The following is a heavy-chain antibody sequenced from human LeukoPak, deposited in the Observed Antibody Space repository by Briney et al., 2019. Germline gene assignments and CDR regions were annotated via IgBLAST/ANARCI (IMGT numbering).Heavy chain of an antibody. CDR2: IYHSGST. J-gene: IGHJ6*03. D-gene: IGHD6-6*01. Sequence: PGGSLRLSCAASGFSSSDYYMTWIRQAPGKGLEWIGYIYHSGSTYYNPSLKSRVTISVDRSKNQFSLKLSSVTAADTAVYYCARDGEAARPGDYYYYMDVWGKGTTVTVSS. CDR1: GFSSSDYY. V-gene: IGHV4-30-2*01. CDR3: ARDGEAARPGDYYYYMDV.